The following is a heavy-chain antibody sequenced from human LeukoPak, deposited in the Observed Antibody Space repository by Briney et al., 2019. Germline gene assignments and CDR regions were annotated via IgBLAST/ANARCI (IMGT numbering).Heavy chain of an antibody. Sequence: GGSLRLSCAASGFTFDDYAMHWVRQAPGKGLEWVSGISWNSGSTGYADSVKGRFTISRDNAKNSLYLQMNSLRAEDTALYYCAKWSYHHYYFDYWGQGTLVTVSS. CDR1: GFTFDDYA. CDR2: ISWNSGST. J-gene: IGHJ4*02. V-gene: IGHV3-9*01. CDR3: AKWSYHHYYFDY. D-gene: IGHD3-10*01.